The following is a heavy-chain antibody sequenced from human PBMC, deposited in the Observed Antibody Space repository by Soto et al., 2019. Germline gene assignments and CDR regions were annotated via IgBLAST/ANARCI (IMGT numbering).Heavy chain of an antibody. J-gene: IGHJ4*02. CDR3: ARVNPYGDYGI. D-gene: IGHD4-17*01. CDR1: GYTFTGYY. Sequence: QVQLVQSGAEVKKPGASVKVSCKASGYTFTGYYMHWVRQAPGQGLEWMGWINPNSGNTGYAQKFQGRVTMTRNTSISTAYMELSSLRSEDTAVYYCARVNPYGDYGIWGQGTLVTVSS. CDR2: INPNSGNT. V-gene: IGHV1-8*02.